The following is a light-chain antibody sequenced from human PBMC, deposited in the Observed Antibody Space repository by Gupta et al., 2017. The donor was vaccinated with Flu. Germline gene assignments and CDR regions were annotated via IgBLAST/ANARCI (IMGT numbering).Light chain of an antibody. Sequence: QSALTQPASVSGSPGQSLTISCTGTSSDVGGYNYVSWYQQHPGNAHKLMLYEVSNRPAGVANRFSGSKSGNTASLTISGHQDEDEADYYCSSYTSSSIRVFGGGTKLTVL. J-gene: IGLJ3*02. CDR2: EVS. CDR3: SSYTSSSIRV. V-gene: IGLV2-14*01. CDR1: SSDVGGYNY.